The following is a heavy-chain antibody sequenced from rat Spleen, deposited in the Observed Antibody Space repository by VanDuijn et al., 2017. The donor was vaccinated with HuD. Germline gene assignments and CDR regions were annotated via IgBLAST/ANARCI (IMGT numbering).Heavy chain of an antibody. V-gene: IGHV2-13*01. CDR1: GLSQSNYC. J-gene: IGHJ2*01. CDR2: IWGNGNT. CDR3: AREQYPGPQGFDY. D-gene: IGHD1-4*01. Sequence: QVQLWESRPGLVQPSPTLSLTCTVFGLSQSNYCVIWVRQHPGKGPEWMGVIWGNGNTNYNSGLKSRLGISRDTSKSQVFLKMNSLQAEDIATYYCAREQYPGPQGFDYWGQGVMVTVSS.